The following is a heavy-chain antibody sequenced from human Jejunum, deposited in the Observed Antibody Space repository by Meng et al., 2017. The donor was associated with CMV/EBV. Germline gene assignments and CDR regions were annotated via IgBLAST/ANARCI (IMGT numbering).Heavy chain of an antibody. V-gene: IGHV3-48*03. Sequence: TFSDYEMNWVRQAPGKGLEWVSFISPSGTEAHYADSVQGRFTISRDNAKNSLFLQMNTLRAEDTAVYYCARDYIHRQIFATTKRDYWGQGTLVTVSS. CDR2: ISPSGTEA. CDR1: TFSDYE. CDR3: ARDYIHRQIFATTKRDY. J-gene: IGHJ4*02. D-gene: IGHD3-3*01.